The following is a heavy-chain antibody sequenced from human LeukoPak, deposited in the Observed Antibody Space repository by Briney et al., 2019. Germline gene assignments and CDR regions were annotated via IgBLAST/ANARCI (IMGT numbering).Heavy chain of an antibody. Sequence: ASVKVSCKASGYTFTSYGISWVRQAPGQGLEWMGGIIPIFGTANYAQKFQGRVTITTDESTSTAYMELSSLRSEDTAVYYCARINDWNDYEGYYFDYWGQGTLVTVSS. CDR1: GYTFTSYG. CDR3: ARINDWNDYEGYYFDY. CDR2: IIPIFGTA. J-gene: IGHJ4*02. D-gene: IGHD1-1*01. V-gene: IGHV1-69*05.